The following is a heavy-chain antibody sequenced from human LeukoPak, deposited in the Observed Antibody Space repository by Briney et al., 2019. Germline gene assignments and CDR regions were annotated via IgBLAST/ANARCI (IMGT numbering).Heavy chain of an antibody. CDR3: AKEGNGDYYFDY. CDR2: ISGSGDST. D-gene: IGHD4-17*01. CDR1: GFTFSSYA. V-gene: IGHV3-23*01. J-gene: IGHJ4*02. Sequence: PGGSLRLSCAASGFTFSSYAMSWVRQPPGKGLDWVSAISGSGDSTYYADAVKGRFTISRDNSKNTLYLQMNSLRAEDTAVYYCAKEGNGDYYFDYWGQGTLVTVSS.